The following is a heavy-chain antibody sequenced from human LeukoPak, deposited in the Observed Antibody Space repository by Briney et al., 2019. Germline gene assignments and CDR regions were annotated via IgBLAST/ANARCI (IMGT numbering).Heavy chain of an antibody. J-gene: IGHJ4*02. V-gene: IGHV3-9*01. Sequence: TGGSLRLSCAASGFTFDDYAMHWVRQAPGKGLEWVSGISWNSGSIGYADSVKGRFTISRDNAKNSLYLQVNSLRAEDTALYYCAKDIGGYSGYDPDFDYWGQGTLITVSS. CDR1: GFTFDDYA. CDR2: ISWNSGSI. CDR3: AKDIGGYSGYDPDFDY. D-gene: IGHD5-12*01.